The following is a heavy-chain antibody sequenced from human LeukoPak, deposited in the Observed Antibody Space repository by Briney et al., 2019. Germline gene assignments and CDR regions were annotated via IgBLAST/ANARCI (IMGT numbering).Heavy chain of an antibody. CDR1: GFTLSNYW. Sequence: GGSLRLSCAASGFTLSNYWMYWVRQAPGKGLVWVSRTSPDETFTAYADSMKGRFSISRDIAKNTFYLQMNSLRAEDTAVYYCARDLRASDHWGQGTLVTVSS. CDR3: ARDLRASDH. V-gene: IGHV3-74*01. CDR2: TSPDETFT. J-gene: IGHJ4*02.